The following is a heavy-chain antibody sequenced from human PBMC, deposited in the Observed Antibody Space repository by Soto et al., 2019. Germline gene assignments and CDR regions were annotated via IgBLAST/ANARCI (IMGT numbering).Heavy chain of an antibody. D-gene: IGHD2-8*02. CDR2: INHSGST. Sequence: SETLSLTCAGYGGSSSGYYWTGIRQPPGTGLEWIGEINHSGSTNYNPSLKSRVTISVDTSKNQFSLKLTSVTAADTAVYYCARDKITGLSDYWAQGTLVT. CDR1: GGSSSGYY. V-gene: IGHV4-34*01. J-gene: IGHJ4*02. CDR3: ARDKITGLSDY.